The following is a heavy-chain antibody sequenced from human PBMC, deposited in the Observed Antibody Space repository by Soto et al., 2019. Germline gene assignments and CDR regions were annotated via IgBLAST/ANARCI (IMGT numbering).Heavy chain of an antibody. Sequence: GGSLRLSCAASGYTFSSYGMHWVRQAPGKGLEWVAVISYDGSNKYYADSVKGRFTTSRDNSKNTLYLQMNSLRAEDTAVYYCAKRGYYYYYGMDVWGQGTTVTLSS. CDR3: AKRGYYYYYGMDV. CDR1: GYTFSSYG. CDR2: ISYDGSNK. J-gene: IGHJ6*02. V-gene: IGHV3-30*18.